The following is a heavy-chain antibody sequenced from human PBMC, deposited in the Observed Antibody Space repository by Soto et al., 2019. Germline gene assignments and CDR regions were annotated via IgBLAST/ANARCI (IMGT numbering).Heavy chain of an antibody. D-gene: IGHD6-13*01. CDR1: GASISSGYDY. V-gene: IGHV4-30-4*01. Sequence: QVHLQESGPGLVKPSQTLSLTCTVSGASISSGYDYWTWIRQLPGKGLEWVGYMYSSGKTYYNPFSECRSNISADKSKNHLSLRLSSVTDADTAVYFCARGGSVAATGVYFQHWGQGTLVSVSS. J-gene: IGHJ1*01. CDR3: ARGGSVAATGVYFQH. CDR2: MYSSGKT.